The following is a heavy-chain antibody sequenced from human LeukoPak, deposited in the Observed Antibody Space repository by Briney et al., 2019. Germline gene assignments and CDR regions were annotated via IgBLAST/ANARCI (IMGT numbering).Heavy chain of an antibody. CDR3: AREFLRSGSSRGSKFDY. Sequence: SETLSLTCAVYSGSFSDYYWSWIRQPPGKGLEWIGSINYSGSTYCSPSLKSRVTISVDTSKNQFSLKLSSVTAADTAVYYCAREFLRSGSSRGSKFDYWGQGTQVTVSS. D-gene: IGHD6-6*01. J-gene: IGHJ4*02. CDR1: SGSFSDYY. CDR2: INYSGST. V-gene: IGHV4-34*01.